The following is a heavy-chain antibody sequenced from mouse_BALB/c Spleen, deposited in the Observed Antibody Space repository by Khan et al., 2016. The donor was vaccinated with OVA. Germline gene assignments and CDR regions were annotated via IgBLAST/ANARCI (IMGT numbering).Heavy chain of an antibody. J-gene: IGHJ2*01. D-gene: IGHD2-2*01. CDR2: INPYNDGT. Sequence: VQLQHSGPELVKPGASVKMSCKASGYTFTRYFMHWVMQKPGQGLEWIGYINPYNDGTTYNQKFKGKATLTSDKSSSTAYIHLSSLTSEDSAVFYCVSTGNGYERGFAYWGQGTTLTVSA. CDR1: GYTFTRYF. CDR3: VSTGNGYERGFAY. V-gene: IGHV1S136*01.